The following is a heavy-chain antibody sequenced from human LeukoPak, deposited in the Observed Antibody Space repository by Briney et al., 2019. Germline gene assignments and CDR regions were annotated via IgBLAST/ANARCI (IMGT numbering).Heavy chain of an antibody. J-gene: IGHJ4*02. Sequence: GGSLRLSCAASGFTVSSNYMSWVRQAPGKGLEWVSVIYSGGSTYYADFVKGRFTISRDNSKNTLYLQMNSLRAEDTAVYYCARDSSYGYIDYWGQGTLVTVSS. CDR1: GFTVSSNY. CDR2: IYSGGST. V-gene: IGHV3-53*01. D-gene: IGHD5-18*01. CDR3: ARDSSYGYIDY.